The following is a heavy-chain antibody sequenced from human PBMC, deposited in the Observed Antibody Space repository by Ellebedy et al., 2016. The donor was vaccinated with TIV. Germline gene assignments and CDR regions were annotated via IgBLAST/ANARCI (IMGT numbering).Heavy chain of an antibody. V-gene: IGHV3-33*01. D-gene: IGHD6-13*01. J-gene: IGHJ4*02. CDR2: IWYDGSNK. Sequence: GGSLRLSXAASGFTFSSYGMHWVRQAPGKGLEWVAVIWYDGSNKYYADSVKGRFTISRDNSKNTLYLQMNSLRAEDTAVYYCARGGGEYSSSWDFDYWGQGTLVTVSS. CDR1: GFTFSSYG. CDR3: ARGGGEYSSSWDFDY.